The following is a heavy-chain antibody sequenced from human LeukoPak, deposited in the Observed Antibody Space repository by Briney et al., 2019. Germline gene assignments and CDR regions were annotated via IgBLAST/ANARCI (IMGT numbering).Heavy chain of an antibody. CDR1: GGTFSSSP. CDR3: ARGHQLPYFDY. CDR2: IIPILGIA. J-gene: IGHJ4*02. D-gene: IGHD2-2*01. V-gene: IGHV1-69*04. Sequence: GASAKVSCKASGGTFSSSPISWVRQAPGQGLEWMGRIIPILGIAIHAQKFQGRVTITADKSTTTAYMELISLTSEDTAVYYCARGHQLPYFDYWGQGTLVTVSS.